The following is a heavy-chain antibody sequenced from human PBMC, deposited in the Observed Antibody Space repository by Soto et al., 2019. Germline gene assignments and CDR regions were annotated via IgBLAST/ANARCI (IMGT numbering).Heavy chain of an antibody. D-gene: IGHD3-10*01. CDR1: GFSLSTSGVG. CDR3: VSGSFPNWFDP. CDR2: LYWDDDK. J-gene: IGHJ5*02. V-gene: IGHV2-5*02. Sequence: QITLKESGPTLVKPTQTLTLTCTFSGFSLSTSGVGVGWIRQPPGKALEWLALLYWDDDKRYRPSLKSRLTITKDTSKNHVVLTMSNMDPVDTATYYCVSGSFPNWFDPWGQGILVTVSS.